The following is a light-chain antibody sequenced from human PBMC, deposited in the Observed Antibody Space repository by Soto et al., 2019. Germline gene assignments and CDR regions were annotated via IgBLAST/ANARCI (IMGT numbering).Light chain of an antibody. Sequence: DIQMTQSPSTLSASVGDRVTITCRASQSISIYLAWYQQKPGKAPKLLIYKASSLESGVPSRFSGSGSGTEFTLTISSLQPDDFATYYCQQYDSYSVFGPGTKVDI. V-gene: IGKV1-5*03. CDR3: QQYDSYSV. CDR2: KAS. J-gene: IGKJ3*01. CDR1: QSISIY.